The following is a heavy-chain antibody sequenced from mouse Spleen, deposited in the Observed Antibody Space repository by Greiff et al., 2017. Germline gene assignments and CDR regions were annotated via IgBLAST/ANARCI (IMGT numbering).Heavy chain of an antibody. CDR2: IDPSDSET. CDR3: ARSYGDYVLYYFDY. CDR1: GYTITSYW. V-gene: IGHV1-52*01. J-gene: IGHJ2*01. D-gene: IGHD2-13*01. Sequence: QVQLQQPGAELVRPGSSVKLSCKASGYTITSYWMHWVKQRPIQGLEWIGNIDPSDSETHYNQKFKDKATLTVDKSSSTAYMQLSSLTSEDSAVYYCARSYGDYVLYYFDYWGQGTTLTVSS.